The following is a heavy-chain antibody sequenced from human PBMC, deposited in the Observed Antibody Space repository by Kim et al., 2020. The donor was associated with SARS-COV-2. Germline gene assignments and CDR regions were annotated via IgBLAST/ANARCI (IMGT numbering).Heavy chain of an antibody. V-gene: IGHV4-59*01. D-gene: IGHD1-1*01. J-gene: IGHJ3*02. Sequence: SETLSLTCTVSGGSISSYYWSCIRQPPGKGLEWIGYIYYSGSTNYNPSLKSRVTISVDTSKNQFSLKLSSVTAADTAVYYCARDGANVRDAFDIWGQGTMVTVSS. CDR3: ARDGANVRDAFDI. CDR2: IYYSGST. CDR1: GGSISSYY.